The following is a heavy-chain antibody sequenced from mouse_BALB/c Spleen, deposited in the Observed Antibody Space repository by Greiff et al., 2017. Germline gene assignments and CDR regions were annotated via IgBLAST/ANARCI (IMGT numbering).Heavy chain of an antibody. CDR2: IDPETGGT. Sequence: VQLQQSGAELVRPGASVTLSCKASGYTFTDYEMHWVQQTPVHGLEWIGAIDPETGGTAYNQKFKGKATLTADKSSSTAYMELRSLTSEDSAVYYCTRLIITTATPGFAYWGQGTLVTVS. D-gene: IGHD1-2*01. CDR3: TRLIITTATPGFAY. V-gene: IGHV1-15*01. CDR1: GYTFTDYE. J-gene: IGHJ3*01.